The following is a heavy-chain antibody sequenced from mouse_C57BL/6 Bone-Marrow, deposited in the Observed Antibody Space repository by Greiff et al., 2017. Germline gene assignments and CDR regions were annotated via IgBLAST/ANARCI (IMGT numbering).Heavy chain of an antibody. CDR1: GYTFTSYW. V-gene: IGHV1-69*01. CDR2: IDPSDSYT. J-gene: IGHJ2*01. CDR3: GVLYGNGVDY. Sequence: QVQLQQPGAELVMPGASVKLSCKASGYTFTSYWMHWVKQRPGQGLEWIGEIDPSDSYTNYNQKFKGKSTLTVDKSSSTAYMQLSSLTSEDSAVYYCGVLYGNGVDYWGQGTTLTVSS. D-gene: IGHD2-1*01.